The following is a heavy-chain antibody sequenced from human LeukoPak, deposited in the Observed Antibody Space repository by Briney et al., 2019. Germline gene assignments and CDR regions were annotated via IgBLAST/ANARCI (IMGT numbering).Heavy chain of an antibody. CDR1: GGSFSGYY. D-gene: IGHD3-10*01. V-gene: IGHV4-34*01. Sequence: SETLSLTCAVYGGSFSGYYWNWIRQPPGKGLEWIGEINHSGSTNYNPSLKTRVTISVDTSKNQFSLKLRSVTAADTAVYYCARSLYRVRGVKNWFDPWGQGTLVTVSS. CDR2: INHSGST. J-gene: IGHJ5*02. CDR3: ARSLYRVRGVKNWFDP.